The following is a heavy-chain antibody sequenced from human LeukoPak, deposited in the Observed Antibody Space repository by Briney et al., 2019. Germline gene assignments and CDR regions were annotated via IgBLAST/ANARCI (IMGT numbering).Heavy chain of an antibody. J-gene: IGHJ4*02. CDR2: ISAYNANT. CDR1: GYTFTSYG. Sequence: GASVKVSCKASGYTFTSYGISWVRQAPGQGLEWMGWISAYNANTNHAQKVQGRVTMTTDTSTSTAYMELRSLRSDDTAVYYCARDLPYGSSDRTPFDYWGQGTLVTVSS. CDR3: ARDLPYGSSDRTPFDY. D-gene: IGHD6-6*01. V-gene: IGHV1-18*01.